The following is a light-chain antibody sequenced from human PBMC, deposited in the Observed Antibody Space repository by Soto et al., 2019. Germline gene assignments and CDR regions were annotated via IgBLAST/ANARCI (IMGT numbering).Light chain of an antibody. CDR2: GAS. Sequence: EIVMTQSPATLSVSPGERATLSCRASQSVNSDLAWYQQKPGQAPRLLIYGASTRATGVPARFSGSGSGTEFTLTICSLQSEDFAVYYCQQYNNWWTFGQGTKVEIK. V-gene: IGKV3-15*01. CDR3: QQYNNWWT. CDR1: QSVNSD. J-gene: IGKJ1*01.